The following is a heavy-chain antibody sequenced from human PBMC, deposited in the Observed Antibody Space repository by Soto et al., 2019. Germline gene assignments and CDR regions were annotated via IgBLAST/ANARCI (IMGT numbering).Heavy chain of an antibody. J-gene: IGHJ4*02. CDR3: ADAYYYDSSGYYY. Sequence: QVQLVESGGGVVQPGRSLRLSCAASGFTFSSYGMHWVRQAPGKGLEWVAVISYDGSNKYYADSVKGRFTISRDNSKNTLYLQMNSLRGEDTAVYYCADAYYYDSSGYYYWGQGTLVTVSS. CDR1: GFTFSSYG. D-gene: IGHD3-22*01. CDR2: ISYDGSNK. V-gene: IGHV3-30*03.